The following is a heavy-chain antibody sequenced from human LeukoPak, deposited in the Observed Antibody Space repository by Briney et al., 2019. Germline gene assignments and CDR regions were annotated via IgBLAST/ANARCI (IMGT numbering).Heavy chain of an antibody. Sequence: ASVKVSCKASGYTFTGYYMHWVRQAPGQGLEWMGRINPNSGGTNYAQKFQGRVTMTRDTSISTAYMELSRLRSDDTAVYYCARVGGITMVRDVSWFSWFDPWGQGTLVTVSS. CDR2: INPNSGGT. CDR3: ARVGGITMVRDVSWFSWFDP. V-gene: IGHV1-2*06. D-gene: IGHD3-10*01. CDR1: GYTFTGYY. J-gene: IGHJ5*02.